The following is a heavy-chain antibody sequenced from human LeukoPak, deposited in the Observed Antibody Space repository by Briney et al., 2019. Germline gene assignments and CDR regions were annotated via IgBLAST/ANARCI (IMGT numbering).Heavy chain of an antibody. Sequence: SVKVSCKASGYTFSRSYMHWVRQAPGQGLEWMGGIIPIFGTANYAQKFQGRVTITADESTSTAYMELSSLRSEDTAVYYCAREEREYCGGDCNDAFDIWGQGTMVTVSS. V-gene: IGHV1-69*13. J-gene: IGHJ3*02. CDR1: GYTFSRSY. CDR2: IIPIFGTA. CDR3: AREEREYCGGDCNDAFDI. D-gene: IGHD2-21*02.